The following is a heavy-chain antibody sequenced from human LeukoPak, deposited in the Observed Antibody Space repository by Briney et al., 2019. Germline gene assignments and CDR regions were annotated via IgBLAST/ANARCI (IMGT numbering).Heavy chain of an antibody. V-gene: IGHV4-39*07. Sequence: PSETLSLTCTVSGGSISSSSYYWGWIRQPPGKGLEWIGSIYYSGSTYYNPSLKSRVTISVDTSKNQFSLKLSSVTAADTAVYYCARVYYDSSGYYGGWFDPWGQGTLVTVSS. CDR3: ARVYYDSSGYYGGWFDP. CDR2: IYYSGST. CDR1: GGSISSSSYY. D-gene: IGHD3-22*01. J-gene: IGHJ5*02.